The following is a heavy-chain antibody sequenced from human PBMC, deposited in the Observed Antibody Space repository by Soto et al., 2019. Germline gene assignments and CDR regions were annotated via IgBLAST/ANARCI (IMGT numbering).Heavy chain of an antibody. J-gene: IGHJ4*02. CDR1: GFTFSSYG. Sequence: QPGGSLRLSCAASGFTFSSYGMHWVRQAPGKGLEWVAVISYDGSNKYYADSVKGRFTISRDNSKNTLYLQMNSLRAEDTAVYYCAKDRFGGYVETHPLLEDWGQGILVTVAS. V-gene: IGHV3-30*18. D-gene: IGHD5-12*01. CDR3: AKDRFGGYVETHPLLED. CDR2: ISYDGSNK.